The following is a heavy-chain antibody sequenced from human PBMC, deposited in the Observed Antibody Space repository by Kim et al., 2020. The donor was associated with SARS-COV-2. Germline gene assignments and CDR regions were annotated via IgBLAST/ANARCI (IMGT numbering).Heavy chain of an antibody. CDR3: ARDWYGDYAYDY. CDR1: GGTFSSYA. D-gene: IGHD4-17*01. J-gene: IGHJ4*02. V-gene: IGHV1-69*13. Sequence: SVKVSCKASGGTFSSYAISWVRQAPGQGLEWMGGIIPIFGTANYAQKFQGRVTITADESTSTAYMELSSLRSEDTAVYYCARDWYGDYAYDYWGQGTLVTVSS. CDR2: IIPIFGTA.